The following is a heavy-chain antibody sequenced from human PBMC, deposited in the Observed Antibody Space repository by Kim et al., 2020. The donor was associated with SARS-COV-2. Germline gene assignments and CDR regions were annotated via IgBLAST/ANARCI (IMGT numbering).Heavy chain of an antibody. CDR3: ARDGISMGGSCYWGTGCDY. D-gene: IGHD2-15*01. CDR1: GFTFSSYG. J-gene: IGHJ4*02. V-gene: IGHV3-33*01. Sequence: GGSLRLSCAASGFTFSSYGMHWVRQAPGKGLEWVAVIWYDGSNKYYADSVKGRFTISRDNSKNTLYLQMNSLRAEDTAGCYCARDGISMGGSCYWGTGCDYGGRGTVVTVSS. CDR2: IWYDGSNK.